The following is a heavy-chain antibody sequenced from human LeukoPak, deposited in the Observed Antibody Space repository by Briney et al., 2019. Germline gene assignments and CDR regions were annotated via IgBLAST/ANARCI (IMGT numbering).Heavy chain of an antibody. D-gene: IGHD3-10*01. Sequence: GGSLRLSCAASGFTFSNYAMSWVRQAPGKGLEWVSAISGSGGSTYYADSVKGRFTISRDNSKNTLYLQMNSLRAGDTAVYYCAKDRGSGSSAAFDIWGQGTMVTVSS. J-gene: IGHJ3*02. CDR1: GFTFSNYA. CDR3: AKDRGSGSSAAFDI. CDR2: ISGSGGST. V-gene: IGHV3-23*01.